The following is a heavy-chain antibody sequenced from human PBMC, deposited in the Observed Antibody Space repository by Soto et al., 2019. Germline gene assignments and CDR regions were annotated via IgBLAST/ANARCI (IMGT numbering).Heavy chain of an antibody. CDR1: GGSISSGDYY. D-gene: IGHD2-2*02. CDR2: IYYSGST. V-gene: IGHV4-30-4*01. Sequence: SETLSLTCTVSGGSISSGDYYWSWIRQPPGKGLEWIGYIYYSGSTYYSPSLKSRVTISVDTSKNQFSLKLSSVTAADTAVYYCAREGVHCSSTSCYTGWGQGTLVTVSS. CDR3: AREGVHCSSTSCYTG. J-gene: IGHJ4*02.